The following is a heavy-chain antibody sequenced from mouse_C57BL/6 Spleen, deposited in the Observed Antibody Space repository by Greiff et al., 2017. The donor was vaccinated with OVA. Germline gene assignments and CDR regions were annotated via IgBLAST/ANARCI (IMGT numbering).Heavy chain of an antibody. CDR3: ASYSNYSYFDY. CDR1: GYTFTDYY. CDR2: INPNNGGT. D-gene: IGHD2-5*01. Sequence: VQLQQSGPELVKPGASVKISCKASGYTFTDYYMNWVKQSHGKSLEWIGDINPNNGGTSYNQKFKGKATLTVDKSSSTAYMELRSLTSEDSAVYYCASYSNYSYFDYWGQGTTLTVSS. V-gene: IGHV1-26*01. J-gene: IGHJ2*01.